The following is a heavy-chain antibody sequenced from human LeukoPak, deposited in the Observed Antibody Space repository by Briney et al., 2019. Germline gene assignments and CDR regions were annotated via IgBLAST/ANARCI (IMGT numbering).Heavy chain of an antibody. J-gene: IGHJ3*02. CDR2: ISGSGGST. Sequence: PGGSLRLSCATSGFTFSSYAMSWVRQAPGKGLEWVSAISGSGGSTYYADSVKGRFTISRDNSKNTLYLQMNSLRAEDTAVYYCAKGLGRYSSSWYFDAFDIWGQGTMVTVSS. V-gene: IGHV3-23*01. CDR3: AKGLGRYSSSWYFDAFDI. D-gene: IGHD6-13*01. CDR1: GFTFSSYA.